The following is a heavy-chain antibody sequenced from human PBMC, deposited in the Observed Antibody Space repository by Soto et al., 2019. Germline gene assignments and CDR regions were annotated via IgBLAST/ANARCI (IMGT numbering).Heavy chain of an antibody. CDR1: GFTFDDYA. V-gene: IGHV3-9*01. Sequence: EVQLVESGGGLVQPGRSLRLSCAASGFTFDDYAMHWVRQAPGKGLEWVSGISWNSGSIGYADSVKGRFTISRDNAKNSLYLQMNRLRAEDTALYYCAKGPPPGRGVATNYYMDVWGKGTTVTVSS. CDR3: AKGPPPGRGVATNYYMDV. D-gene: IGHD5-12*01. J-gene: IGHJ6*03. CDR2: ISWNSGSI.